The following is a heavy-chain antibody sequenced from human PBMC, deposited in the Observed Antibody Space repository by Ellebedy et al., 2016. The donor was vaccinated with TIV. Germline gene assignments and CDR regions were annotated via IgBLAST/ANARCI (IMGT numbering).Heavy chain of an antibody. CDR3: AREVAGGQGAMDV. CDR1: GFTLSDFG. J-gene: IGHJ6*02. CDR2: IAGRTSLI. V-gene: IGHV3-48*04. D-gene: IGHD5-12*01. Sequence: GESLKISCAASGFTLSDFGMTWVRQAPGKGLEWLSYIAGRTSLIYYADSVKGRFTISGDNAKNSAFLQLNSLRVEDTAMYYCAREVAGGQGAMDVWGQGTTVTVSS.